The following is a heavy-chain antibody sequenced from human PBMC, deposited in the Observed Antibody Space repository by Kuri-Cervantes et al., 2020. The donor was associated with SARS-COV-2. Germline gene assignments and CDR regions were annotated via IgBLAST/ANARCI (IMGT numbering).Heavy chain of an antibody. J-gene: IGHJ2*01. D-gene: IGHD3-16*02. CDR1: GFTFSNYW. V-gene: IGHV3-74*01. CDR2: INSDGSST. Sequence: GGSLRLSCAASGFTFSNYWMHWVRQAPGKGLVWVSRINSDGSSTSYADSVKGRFTISRDNAKNTLYLQMTSLRAEDTAVYYCARTSLAVRWYFDLWGRGTLVTVSS. CDR3: ARTSLAVRWYFDL.